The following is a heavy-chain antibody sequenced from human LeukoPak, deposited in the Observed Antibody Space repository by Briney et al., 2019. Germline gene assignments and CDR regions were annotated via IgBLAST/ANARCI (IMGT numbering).Heavy chain of an antibody. D-gene: IGHD3-10*01. CDR1: GFTFSRYW. CDR3: ARARGSKSMDV. J-gene: IGHJ6*04. V-gene: IGHV3-7*03. Sequence: GGSLRLSCAASGFTFSRYWMSWVRQAPGKGLEWVANIKEDGSEKYYVDSEKGRFTISRDNAKNSLYLQMNSLRAEDTAVYYCARARGSKSMDVWGKGTTVTVSS. CDR2: IKEDGSEK.